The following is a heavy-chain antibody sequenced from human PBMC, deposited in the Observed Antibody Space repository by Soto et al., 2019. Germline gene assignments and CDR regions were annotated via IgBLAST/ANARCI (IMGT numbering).Heavy chain of an antibody. CDR3: ATVRLMPTMIVVGAFDF. CDR1: GFSFNNHA. J-gene: IGHJ3*01. CDR2: IIGSESTT. Sequence: VQLLESGGGLVQPGGSLRLSCAASGFSFNNHAMTWVRQAPGKGLEWVSGIIGSESTTHYADSVKGRFTISRDNSKHTLYLQMNSLRPEATAVYYCATVRLMPTMIVVGAFDFWGLGTKVTVSS. V-gene: IGHV3-23*01. D-gene: IGHD3-22*01.